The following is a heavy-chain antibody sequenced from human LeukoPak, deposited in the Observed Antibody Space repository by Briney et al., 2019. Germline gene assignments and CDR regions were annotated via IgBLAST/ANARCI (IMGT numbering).Heavy chain of an antibody. D-gene: IGHD3-10*01. CDR2: ISGSGGST. Sequence: TGGSLRLSCAASGFTFSSYAMSWVRQAPGKGLEWVSAISGSGGSTYCADSVKGRFTISRDNSKNTLYLQMNSLRAEDTAVYYCAKARITMVRGVIGNDAFDIWGQGTMVTVSS. J-gene: IGHJ3*02. CDR1: GFTFSSYA. CDR3: AKARITMVRGVIGNDAFDI. V-gene: IGHV3-23*01.